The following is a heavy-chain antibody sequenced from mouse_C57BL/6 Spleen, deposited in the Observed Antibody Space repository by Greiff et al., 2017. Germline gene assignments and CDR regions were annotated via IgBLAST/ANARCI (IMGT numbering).Heavy chain of an antibody. V-gene: IGHV1-55*01. J-gene: IGHJ2*01. CDR2: IYPGSGST. D-gene: IGHD1-1*01. CDR1: GYTFTSYW. CDR3: ARGNYYCSSYDY. Sequence: QVQLQQPGAELVKPGASVKMSCKASGYTFTSYWITWVKQRPGQGLEWIGDIYPGSGSTNYNEKFKSKATLTVYTSSSTAYMQLSSLTSEDSAVYYCARGNYYCSSYDYWGQGTTLTVSS.